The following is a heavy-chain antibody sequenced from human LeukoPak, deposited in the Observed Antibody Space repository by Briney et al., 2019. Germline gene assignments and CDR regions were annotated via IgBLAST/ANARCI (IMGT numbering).Heavy chain of an antibody. V-gene: IGHV1-2*02. CDR3: ASAYSGYDPEGFDY. D-gene: IGHD5-12*01. CDR1: GYTFTGYY. CDR2: INPNSGGT. J-gene: IGHJ4*02. Sequence: ASVKVSCKASGYTFTGYYMHWVRQAPGQGLEWMGWINPNSGGTNYAQKFQGRVTMTRDTSISTAYMELSRLRSDDTAVYYCASAYSGYDPEGFDYWGQGTLVIVSS.